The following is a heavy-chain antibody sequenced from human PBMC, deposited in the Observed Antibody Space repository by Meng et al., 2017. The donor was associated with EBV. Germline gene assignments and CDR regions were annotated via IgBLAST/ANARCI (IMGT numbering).Heavy chain of an antibody. J-gene: IGHJ4*02. V-gene: IGHV1-2*06. Sequence: QVRLWQAGAEVKKPGASVKVSCKASGYTFTGYYMHWVRQAPGQGLEWMGRINPNSGGTNYAQKFQGRVTMTRDTSISTAYMELSRLRSDDTAVYYCARVGIAVAGTGDYWGQGTLVTVSS. CDR1: GYTFTGYY. D-gene: IGHD6-19*01. CDR3: ARVGIAVAGTGDY. CDR2: INPNSGGT.